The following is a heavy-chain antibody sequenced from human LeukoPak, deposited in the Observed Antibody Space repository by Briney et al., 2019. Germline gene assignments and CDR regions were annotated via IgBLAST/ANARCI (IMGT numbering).Heavy chain of an antibody. D-gene: IGHD3-22*01. J-gene: IGHJ4*02. CDR2: ISGYNGNT. CDR3: ARDSYDSSGNYLDY. CDR1: GYNFTTYG. Sequence: GASVKVSCKAPGYNFTTYGISWVRQAPGQGLEWMGWISGYNGNTNYAQKLQGRVTMTTDTSTSTAYMELRSLRSDDTAVYYCARDSYDSSGNYLDYWGQGTLVTVSS. V-gene: IGHV1-18*01.